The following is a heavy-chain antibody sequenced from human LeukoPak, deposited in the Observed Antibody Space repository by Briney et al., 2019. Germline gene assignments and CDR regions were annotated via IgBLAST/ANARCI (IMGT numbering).Heavy chain of an antibody. CDR3: ARDLGARDY. V-gene: IGHV1-69*04. J-gene: IGHJ4*02. D-gene: IGHD3-10*01. CDR1: GGTFISHT. Sequence: SVKVSSKASGGTFISHTISWVRQAPGQGLEWMGRIIPILGIANYAQKFQGRVTITADKSTSTAYMELSSLRSEDTAVYYCARDLGARDYWGQGTLVTVSS. CDR2: IIPILGIA.